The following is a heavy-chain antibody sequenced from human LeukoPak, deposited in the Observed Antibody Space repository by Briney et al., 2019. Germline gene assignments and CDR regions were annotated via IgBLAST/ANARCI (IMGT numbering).Heavy chain of an antibody. CDR2: ISSRSTFT. CDR3: AGLDLGELI. J-gene: IGHJ4*02. D-gene: IGHD3-16*01. V-gene: IGHV3-21*01. Sequence: GGSLRLSCAASGFTFSTYTMNWVRQAPGKGLEWVSSISSRSTFTNHADSVRGRFTISRDNANNSLYLQMNSLRAEDTAVYYCAGLDLGELIWGQGTLVTVSS. CDR1: GFTFSTYT.